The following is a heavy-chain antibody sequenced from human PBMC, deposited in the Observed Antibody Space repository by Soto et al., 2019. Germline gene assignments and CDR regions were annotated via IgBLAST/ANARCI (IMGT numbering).Heavy chain of an antibody. CDR2: VNPNSGNT. D-gene: IGHD3-9*01. CDR1: GYTFTSYD. J-gene: IGHJ3*02. CDR3: AREDRDRLGAFDI. V-gene: IGHV1-8*01. Sequence: GASVKVSCKASGYTFTSYDINWVRQATGQGLEWMGWVNPNSGNTSYAQKFQGRVTMTTDTSTSTAYMELRSLRSEDTAVYYCAREDRDRLGAFDIWGQGTMVTVSS.